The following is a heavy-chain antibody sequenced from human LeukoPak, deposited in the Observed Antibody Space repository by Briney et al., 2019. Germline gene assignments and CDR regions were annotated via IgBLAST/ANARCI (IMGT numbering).Heavy chain of an antibody. V-gene: IGHV3-73*01. Sequence: PGGSLRLSCAASGFTFSGSAMHWVRQASGKGLEWVGRIRSKANSYATAYAASVKGRFTISRDDSKNTAYLQMNSLKTEDTAVYYCTRHGPRDCGGDCSPLDYWGQGTMVSVSS. D-gene: IGHD2-21*01. CDR3: TRHGPRDCGGDCSPLDY. J-gene: IGHJ3*01. CDR2: IRSKANSYAT. CDR1: GFTFSGSA.